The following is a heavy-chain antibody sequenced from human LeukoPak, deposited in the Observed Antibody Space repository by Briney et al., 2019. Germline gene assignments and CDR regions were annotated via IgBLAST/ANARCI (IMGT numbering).Heavy chain of an antibody. J-gene: IGHJ4*02. D-gene: IGHD1-26*01. V-gene: IGHV3-21*01. CDR2: ISSSSSYI. CDR1: GFTFSSYS. CDR3: ARAGGSYQVFDY. Sequence: GGSLRLSCAASGFTFSSYSMNWVRQAPGKGLEWVSSISSSSSYIYYADSVKGRFTISRDNAKNSLYLQMNSLRAEDTAVYYCARAGGSYQVFDYWGQGTLVTVSS.